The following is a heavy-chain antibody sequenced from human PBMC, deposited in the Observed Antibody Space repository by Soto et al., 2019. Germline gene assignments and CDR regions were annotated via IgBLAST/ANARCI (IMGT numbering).Heavy chain of an antibody. V-gene: IGHV3-64*01. D-gene: IGHD1-7*01. Sequence: EVQLAESGGGMVQPGGSLRLSCVAPGFTFSSYDMHWVRQAPGKGLEYVSSISSNGGTTYYGNSVKGRFTISRDNSKNTLYLQMGSLSAEDMAVYYCVRRVSGNYDYWGQGTLVTVSS. J-gene: IGHJ4*02. CDR2: ISSNGGTT. CDR1: GFTFSSYD. CDR3: VRRVSGNYDY.